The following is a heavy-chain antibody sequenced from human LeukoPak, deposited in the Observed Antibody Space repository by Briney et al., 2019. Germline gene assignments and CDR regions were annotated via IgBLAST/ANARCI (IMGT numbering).Heavy chain of an antibody. CDR1: GFTFSNAW. Sequence: GGSLRLSCAASGFTFSNAWMSWVRQAPGKGLEWVGRIKSKTDGGTTDYAAPVKGRFTISRDDSKNTLYLQMNSLKTEDTAVYYCTSSTYDSSVDYWGQGTLVTVSS. D-gene: IGHD3-22*01. CDR3: TSSTYDSSVDY. V-gene: IGHV3-15*01. J-gene: IGHJ4*02. CDR2: IKSKTDGGTT.